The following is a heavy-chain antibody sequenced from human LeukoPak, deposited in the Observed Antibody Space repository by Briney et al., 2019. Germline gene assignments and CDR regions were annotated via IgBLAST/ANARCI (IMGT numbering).Heavy chain of an antibody. V-gene: IGHV4-61*02. J-gene: IGHJ4*02. D-gene: IGHD6-19*01. Sequence: SETLSLTCTVSGGSISSGSYYWSWIRQPAGKGLEWIGRIYTSGSTNYNPSLKSRVTISVDTSKNQFSLKLSSVTAADTAVYYCARSEVSYSSGWYEPYFVYWGQGTLVTVSS. CDR1: GGSISSGSYY. CDR3: ARSEVSYSSGWYEPYFVY. CDR2: IYTSGST.